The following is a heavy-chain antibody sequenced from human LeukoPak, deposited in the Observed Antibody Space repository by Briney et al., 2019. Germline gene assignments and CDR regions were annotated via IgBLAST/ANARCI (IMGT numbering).Heavy chain of an antibody. Sequence: GGSLRLSCTASGFTFSSYAMNWVRQAPGKGLEWVGFIRSKAYGGTTEYAASVKGRFTISRDDSKNTLYLQMNSLKTEDTAVYYCTTGEDSYYFDYWGQGTLVTVSS. J-gene: IGHJ4*02. CDR2: IRSKAYGGTT. CDR3: TTGEDSYYFDY. D-gene: IGHD2-15*01. V-gene: IGHV3-49*04. CDR1: GFTFSSYA.